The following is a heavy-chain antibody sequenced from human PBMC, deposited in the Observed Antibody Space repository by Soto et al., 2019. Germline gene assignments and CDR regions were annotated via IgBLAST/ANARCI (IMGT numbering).Heavy chain of an antibody. V-gene: IGHV3-30-3*01. CDR1: GFTFSSYA. CDR3: ARERGGYCTNGVCYTSYYYYYGMDV. Sequence: QVQLVESGGGVVQPGRSLRLSCAASGFTFSSYAMHWVRQAPGKGLEGVAVISYDGSNKYYADSVKGRFTISRDNSKNTLYLQMNSLRAEDTAVYYCARERGGYCTNGVCYTSYYYYYGMDVWGQGTTVTVSS. CDR2: ISYDGSNK. J-gene: IGHJ6*02. D-gene: IGHD2-8*01.